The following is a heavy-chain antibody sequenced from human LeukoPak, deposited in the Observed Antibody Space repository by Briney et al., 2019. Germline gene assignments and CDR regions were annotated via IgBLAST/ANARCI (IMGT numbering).Heavy chain of an antibody. V-gene: IGHV1-69*04. J-gene: IGHJ4*02. CDR1: GGTFSSYA. CDR2: IIPILGIA. CDR3: ASSHVRGLGGYDSIITTFDY. D-gene: IGHD5-12*01. Sequence: SVKVSGKASGGTFSSYAISWVRQAPGQGLEWMGRIIPILGIANYAQKFQGRVTITADKSTSTAYMELSSLRSEDTAVYYCASSHVRGLGGYDSIITTFDYWGQGTLVTVSS.